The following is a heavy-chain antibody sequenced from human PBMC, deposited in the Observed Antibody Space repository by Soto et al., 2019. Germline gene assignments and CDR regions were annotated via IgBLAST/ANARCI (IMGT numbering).Heavy chain of an antibody. CDR3: ARVRHPFGYSGYGFDY. Sequence: QVQLVESGGGVVQPGRSLRLSCAASGFTFSSYAMHWVRQAPGKGLEWVAVISYDGSNKYYADSVKGRFTISRDNSKNXLYLQMNSLRAEDTAVYYCARVRHPFGYSGYGFDYWGQGTLVTVSS. D-gene: IGHD5-12*01. V-gene: IGHV3-30-3*01. J-gene: IGHJ4*02. CDR1: GFTFSSYA. CDR2: ISYDGSNK.